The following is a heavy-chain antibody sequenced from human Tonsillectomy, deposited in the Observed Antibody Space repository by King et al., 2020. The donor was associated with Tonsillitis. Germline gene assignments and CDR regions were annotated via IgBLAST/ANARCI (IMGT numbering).Heavy chain of an antibody. J-gene: IGHJ6*02. CDR2: ISAYNGNT. V-gene: IGHV1-18*04. CDR3: ARDRRLWFGDLTYYYGMDV. CDR1: GYTFTSYG. Sequence: VQLVESGAEVRKPGASVKVSCKASGYTFTSYGISWVRQAPGQGLEWMGWISAYNGNTNYAQKLQGRVTMTTDTSKSTAYMELRSLRSDDTAVYYCARDRRLWFGDLTYYYGMDVWGQGTTVTVSS. D-gene: IGHD3-10*01.